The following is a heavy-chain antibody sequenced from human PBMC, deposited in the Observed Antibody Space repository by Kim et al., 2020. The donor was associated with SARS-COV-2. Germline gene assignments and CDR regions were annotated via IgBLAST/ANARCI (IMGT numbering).Heavy chain of an antibody. D-gene: IGHD3-10*01. Sequence: GGSLRLSCAASGFTFSNAWMSWVRQAPGKGLEWVGRIKSKTDGGTTDYAAPVKGRFTISRDDSKNTLYLQMNSLKTEDTAVYYCTTDRVKVVRGVIAEGLRYWGQGTLVTVSS. CDR2: IKSKTDGGTT. CDR1: GFTFSNAW. J-gene: IGHJ4*02. CDR3: TTDRVKVVRGVIAEGLRY. V-gene: IGHV3-15*01.